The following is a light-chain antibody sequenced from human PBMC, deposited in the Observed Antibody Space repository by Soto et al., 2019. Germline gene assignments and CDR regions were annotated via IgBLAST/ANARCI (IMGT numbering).Light chain of an antibody. Sequence: QSELTQPPSVSGAPGQRVTISCTGSCSNIGAGYDVHWYQQLPGTAPKLLIYGNSNRPSGVPDRFSGSKSGTSASLAITGLQAEDEADYYCQSYDSSLVVFGGGTKVTVL. V-gene: IGLV1-40*01. J-gene: IGLJ2*01. CDR2: GNS. CDR3: QSYDSSLVV. CDR1: CSNIGAGYD.